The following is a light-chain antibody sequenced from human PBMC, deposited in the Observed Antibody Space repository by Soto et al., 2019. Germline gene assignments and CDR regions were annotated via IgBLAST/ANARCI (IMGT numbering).Light chain of an antibody. J-gene: IGKJ4*01. CDR1: QSVSNTF. CDR2: GAS. V-gene: IGKV3-20*01. Sequence: EIVLTQSPGTLSLSPGERATLSCRASQSVSNTFLAWYHKRPCQAPRLLIYGASNRATGTPDRFSGSGSGTDFTLTISRLEPEDFAVYYCQQYGRSLTFGGGTKVEI. CDR3: QQYGRSLT.